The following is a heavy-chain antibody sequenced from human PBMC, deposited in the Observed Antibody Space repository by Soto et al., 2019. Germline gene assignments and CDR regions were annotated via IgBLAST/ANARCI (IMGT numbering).Heavy chain of an antibody. CDR3: AKVRAVGYYYGMDV. J-gene: IGHJ6*02. D-gene: IGHD1-26*01. Sequence: GGSLRLSCAASGFTFSSCAMTWLRQAPGKGLECVSAISSVGTSPYYADSVKGRFTISRDNSKNTLYLQMNSLKAEDTAVYYCAKVRAVGYYYGMDVWGRGTTVT. CDR2: ISSVGTSP. V-gene: IGHV3-23*01. CDR1: GFTFSSCA.